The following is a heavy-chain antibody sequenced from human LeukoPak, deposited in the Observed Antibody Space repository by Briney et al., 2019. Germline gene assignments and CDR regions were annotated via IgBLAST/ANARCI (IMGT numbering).Heavy chain of an antibody. CDR2: IYYSGST. CDR1: GGSISSGSYY. CDR3: ARLFSDSVVVVVTNYYMDV. D-gene: IGHD3-22*01. J-gene: IGHJ6*03. Sequence: PSQTLSLTCTVSGGSISSGSYYWGWIRQPPGKGLEWIGSIYYSGSTYYNPSLKSRVTISVDTSKNQFSLKLSSVTAADTAVYYCARLFSDSVVVVVTNYYMDVWGKGTTVTVSS. V-gene: IGHV4-39*01.